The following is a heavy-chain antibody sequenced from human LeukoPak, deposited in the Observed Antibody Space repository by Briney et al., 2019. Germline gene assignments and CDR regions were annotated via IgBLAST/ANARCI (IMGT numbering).Heavy chain of an antibody. CDR1: GFTFSNYG. J-gene: IGHJ1*01. Sequence: GGSLRLSCAASGFTFSNYGMHWVRQAPGKGLEWVAFIRNDDGSNKYYADSVKARFTISRDNSKNTVHLQMNSLRVEDTAVYYCAKDEAQYFQHWGQGTLVTVSA. V-gene: IGHV3-30*02. CDR2: IRNDDGSNK. CDR3: AKDEAQYFQH.